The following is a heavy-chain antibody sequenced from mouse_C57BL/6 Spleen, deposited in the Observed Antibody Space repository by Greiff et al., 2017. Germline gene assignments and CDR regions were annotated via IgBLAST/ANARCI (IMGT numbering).Heavy chain of an antibody. Sequence: EVNVVESGEGLVKPGGSLKLSCAASGFTFSSYAMSWVRQTPEKRLEWVAYISSGGDYIYYADTVKGRFTISRDNARNTLYLQMSSLKSEDTAMYYCTREGTYYAMDYWGQGTSVTVSS. D-gene: IGHD3-3*01. CDR1: GFTFSSYA. CDR3: TREGTYYAMDY. V-gene: IGHV5-9-1*02. J-gene: IGHJ4*01. CDR2: ISSGGDYI.